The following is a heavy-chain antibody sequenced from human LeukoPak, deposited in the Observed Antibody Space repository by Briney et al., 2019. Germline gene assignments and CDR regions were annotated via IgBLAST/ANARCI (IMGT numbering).Heavy chain of an antibody. D-gene: IGHD2-8*02. CDR1: GYTFTSYY. V-gene: IGHV1-2*02. CDR3: ARATGKTNWFDP. J-gene: IGHJ5*02. Sequence: GASVKVSRKTSGYTFTSYYMHWVRQAPGQGLEWMGWINPNSGGTNYAQKFQGRVTMTRDTSISTAYMELSRLRSDDTAVYYCARATGKTNWFDPWGQGTLVTVSS. CDR2: INPNSGGT.